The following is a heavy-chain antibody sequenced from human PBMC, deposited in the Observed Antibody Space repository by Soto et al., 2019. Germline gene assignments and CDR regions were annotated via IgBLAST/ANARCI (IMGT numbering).Heavy chain of an antibody. CDR3: ARMTLTGTRDPHDY. J-gene: IGHJ4*02. Sequence: QVQLVQSGAEVKKPGSSVKVSCKASGGTFSSYAISWVRQAPGQGLEWMGGIIPIFGTANYAQKFQGRVTITADESTSTAYMELSSLRSEDTAVYYCARMTLTGTRDPHDYWGQGTLVTVSS. D-gene: IGHD1-7*01. CDR1: GGTFSSYA. CDR2: IIPIFGTA. V-gene: IGHV1-69*01.